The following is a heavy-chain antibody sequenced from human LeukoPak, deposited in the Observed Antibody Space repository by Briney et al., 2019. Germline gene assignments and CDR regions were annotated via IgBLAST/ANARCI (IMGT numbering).Heavy chain of an antibody. CDR2: ISYDGSNQ. V-gene: IGHV3-30-3*01. D-gene: IGHD4-23*01. CDR1: GFTFSSYA. J-gene: IGHJ4*02. Sequence: GGSLRLSCAASGFTFSSYAMHWVRQAPGKGLEWVAVISYDGSNQYYADSVKGRFTISRDNSKNTPYLQMNSLRAEDTAVYYCARELYGGNDYWGQGTLVTVSS. CDR3: ARELYGGNDY.